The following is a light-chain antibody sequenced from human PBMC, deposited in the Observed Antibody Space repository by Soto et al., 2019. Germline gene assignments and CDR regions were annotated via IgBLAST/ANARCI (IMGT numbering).Light chain of an antibody. V-gene: IGKV3-15*01. CDR2: GAS. Sequence: EIVMTLSPASLSASPGERITLSCKASQSIANNLAWHQQKPGQAPRLLMYGASTRAADIPARFSGSGSGTEFSLTISSLQSEDFAIYYCQQYNDWPPWTFGQGTKVDNK. J-gene: IGKJ1*01. CDR1: QSIANN. CDR3: QQYNDWPPWT.